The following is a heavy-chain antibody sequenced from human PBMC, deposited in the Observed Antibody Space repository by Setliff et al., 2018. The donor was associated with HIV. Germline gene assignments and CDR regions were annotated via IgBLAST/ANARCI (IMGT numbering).Heavy chain of an antibody. CDR3: ARRAAATTNFDY. Sequence: TLSLPCAVSGYSISSGYYWGWIRQPPGKGLEWIGSIYHSGSTFYNPSLKSRVTLSLDTSKNQFFLKVTSVTAADTAVYYCARRAAATTNFDYWGQGTLVTVSS. D-gene: IGHD1-26*01. CDR2: IYHSGST. V-gene: IGHV4-38-2*01. J-gene: IGHJ4*02. CDR1: GYSISSGYY.